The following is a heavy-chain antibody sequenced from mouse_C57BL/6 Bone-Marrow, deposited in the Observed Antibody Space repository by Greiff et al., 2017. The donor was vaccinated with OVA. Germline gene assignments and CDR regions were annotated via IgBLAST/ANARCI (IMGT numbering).Heavy chain of an antibody. CDR2: IHPNSGST. CDR3: ARWGLCYDYDDYAMDY. V-gene: IGHV1-64*01. Sequence: QVHVKQSGAELVKPGASVKLSCKASGYTFTSYWMHWVKQRPGQGLEWIGMIHPNSGSTNYNEKFKSKATLTVDKSSSTAYMQLSSLTSEDSAVYYCARWGLCYDYDDYAMDYWGQGTSVTVSS. J-gene: IGHJ4*01. CDR1: GYTFTSYW. D-gene: IGHD2-4*01.